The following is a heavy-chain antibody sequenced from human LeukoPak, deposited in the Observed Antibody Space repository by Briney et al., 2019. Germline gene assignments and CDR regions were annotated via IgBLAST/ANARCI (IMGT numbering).Heavy chain of an antibody. CDR2: LSRDGSKI. D-gene: IGHD4-17*01. CDR1: GFTYSHYD. Sequence: GVSLRLSRSASGFTYSHYDLNWVRQASGKGREGVSYLSRDGSKIHDADSLKGRFFISRDNARNSAYLQMNSLRADDTAVYYCAREGRGYYGDFDYWGQGTLVTVSS. CDR3: AREGRGYYGDFDY. V-gene: IGHV3-11*01. J-gene: IGHJ4*02.